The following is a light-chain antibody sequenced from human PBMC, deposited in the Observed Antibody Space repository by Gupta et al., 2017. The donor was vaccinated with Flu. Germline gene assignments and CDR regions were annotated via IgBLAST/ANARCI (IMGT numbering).Light chain of an antibody. CDR3: QQYNNWPPVYT. J-gene: IGKJ2*01. CDR2: GAS. Sequence: RATLSCRASQSVSSNLAWYQQKPGQAPRLLIYGASTRATGIPARFSGSGSGTEFTLTISSLQSEDFAVYYCQQYNNWPPVYTFGQGTKLEIK. V-gene: IGKV3-15*01. CDR1: QSVSSN.